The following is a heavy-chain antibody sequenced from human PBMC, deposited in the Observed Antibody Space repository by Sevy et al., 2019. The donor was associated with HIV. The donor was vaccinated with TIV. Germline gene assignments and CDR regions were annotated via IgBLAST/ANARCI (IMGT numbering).Heavy chain of an antibody. CDR2: VYHTGST. V-gene: IGHV4-61*01. J-gene: IGHJ4*02. D-gene: IGHD3-22*01. Sequence: SETLSLTCAVSGVSVNSDTYYWSWIRQPPGKGLEWIGYVYHTGSTNYSPSFKSRVTISVDTSKNQFSLRLFSVAAADTAVYYCAREPYFFDKSGYYWDYWGQGALVTVCS. CDR3: AREPYFFDKSGYYWDY. CDR1: GVSVNSDTYY.